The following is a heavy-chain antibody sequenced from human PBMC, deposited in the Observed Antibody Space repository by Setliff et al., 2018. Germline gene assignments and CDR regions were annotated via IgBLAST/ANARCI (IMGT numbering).Heavy chain of an antibody. CDR2: INPNSGGT. CDR1: GYAFTGYY. D-gene: IGHD3-3*01. Sequence: ASVKVSCKASGYAFTGYYIHWVRQAPGQGLEWMGRINPNSGGTNYAQKFQGRVIMTRDTSISTAYMELSRLRSDDTAVYYCARGPRITIFGVVSLSLYGMDVWGQGTTVTVSS. J-gene: IGHJ6*02. CDR3: ARGPRITIFGVVSLSLYGMDV. V-gene: IGHV1-2*06.